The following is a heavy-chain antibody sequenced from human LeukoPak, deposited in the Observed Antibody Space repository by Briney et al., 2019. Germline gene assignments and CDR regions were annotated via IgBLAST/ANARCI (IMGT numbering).Heavy chain of an antibody. Sequence: GGSLRLSCAASGFTFSSYAMHWVRQAPGKGLEWVAVISYDGGNKYYAGSVRGRLTISRDNSKNTVFLQMNSLNAEDTAVYYCAKGGHTSSWYTDYWGQGTLVTVSS. CDR2: ISYDGGNK. J-gene: IGHJ4*02. CDR1: GFTFSSYA. D-gene: IGHD6-13*01. V-gene: IGHV3-30*18. CDR3: AKGGHTSSWYTDY.